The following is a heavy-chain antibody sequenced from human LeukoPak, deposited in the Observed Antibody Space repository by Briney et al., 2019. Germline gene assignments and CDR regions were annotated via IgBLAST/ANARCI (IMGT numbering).Heavy chain of an antibody. CDR2: MNPNSGNT. J-gene: IGHJ6*03. V-gene: IGHV1-8*01. CDR3: ARVMTTVTTPLFYYYYYYMDV. CDR1: GYTFTSYD. D-gene: IGHD4-17*01. Sequence: ASVKVSCKASGYTFTSYDINWVRQATGQGPEWMGWMNPNSGNTGYAQKFQGRVTMTRNTSISTAYMELSSLRSEDTAVYYCARVMTTVTTPLFYYYYYYMDVWGKGTTVTVSS.